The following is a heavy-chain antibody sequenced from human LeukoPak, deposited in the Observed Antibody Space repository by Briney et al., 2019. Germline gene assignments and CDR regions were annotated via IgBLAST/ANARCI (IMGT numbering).Heavy chain of an antibody. D-gene: IGHD6-13*01. CDR1: GGSFSGYY. Sequence: PSETLSLTCAVYGGSFSGYYWSWIRQPPGKGLEWIGEINHSGSTNYNPSLKSRVTISVDTSKNQFSLKLSSVTAADTAVYYCASRPRYSSSWYRWFDPWGQGTLVTVSS. V-gene: IGHV4-34*01. CDR3: ASRPRYSSSWYRWFDP. J-gene: IGHJ5*02. CDR2: INHSGST.